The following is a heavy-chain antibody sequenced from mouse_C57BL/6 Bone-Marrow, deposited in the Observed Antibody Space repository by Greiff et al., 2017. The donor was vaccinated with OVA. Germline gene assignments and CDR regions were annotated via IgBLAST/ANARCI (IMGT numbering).Heavy chain of an antibody. CDR3: ATLDYYGSSYGYFDV. CDR1: GYTFTSYG. D-gene: IGHD1-1*01. J-gene: IGHJ1*03. CDR2: IYPRSGNT. Sequence: QVHVKQSGAELARPGASVKLSCKASGYTFTSYGISWVKQRTGQGLEWIGEIYPRSGNTYYNEKFKGKATLTADKSSSTAYMELRSLTSEDSAVYFCATLDYYGSSYGYFDVWGTGTTVTVSS. V-gene: IGHV1-81*01.